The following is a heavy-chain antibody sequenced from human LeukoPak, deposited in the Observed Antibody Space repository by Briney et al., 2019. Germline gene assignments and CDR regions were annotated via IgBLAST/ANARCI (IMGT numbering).Heavy chain of an antibody. V-gene: IGHV3-30*18. J-gene: IGHJ6*03. D-gene: IGHD3-10*01. Sequence: GGSLRLSCAASGFTFSSYGMHWVRQAPGKGLEWVAVISYDGSNKYYADSVKGRFTISRDNSKNTLYLQMNSLRPEDTALYYCAKDPGSMVRGFYMDVWGKGTTVTVSS. CDR1: GFTFSSYG. CDR3: AKDPGSMVRGFYMDV. CDR2: ISYDGSNK.